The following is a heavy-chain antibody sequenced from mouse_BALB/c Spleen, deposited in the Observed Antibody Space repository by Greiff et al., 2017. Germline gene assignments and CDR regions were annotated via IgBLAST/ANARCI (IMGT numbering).Heavy chain of an antibody. CDR3: ARQDYYGSSYGFAD. Sequence: EVKLMESGGGLVQPGGSLKLSCAASGFTFSSYTMSWVRQTPEKRLEWVAYISNGGGSTYYPDTVKGRFTISRDNAKNTLYLQMSSLKSEDTAMYYCARQDYYGSSYGFADWGQGTLVTVSA. J-gene: IGHJ3*01. CDR2: ISNGGGST. V-gene: IGHV5-12-2*01. D-gene: IGHD1-1*01. CDR1: GFTFSSYT.